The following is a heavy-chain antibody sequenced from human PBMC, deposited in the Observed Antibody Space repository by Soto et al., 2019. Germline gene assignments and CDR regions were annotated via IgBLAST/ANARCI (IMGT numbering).Heavy chain of an antibody. CDR2: IYYSGST. Sequence: SETLSLTCTVSGGSISSGVYYWSWIRQHPGKGLEWIGYIYYSGSTYYNPSLKSRVTISVDTSKNQFSLKLSSVTAADTAVYYCARGQPSMYQLLNRFAPWGQGTPVTVSS. CDR1: GGSISSGVYY. V-gene: IGHV4-31*03. D-gene: IGHD2-2*01. J-gene: IGHJ5*02. CDR3: ARGQPSMYQLLNRFAP.